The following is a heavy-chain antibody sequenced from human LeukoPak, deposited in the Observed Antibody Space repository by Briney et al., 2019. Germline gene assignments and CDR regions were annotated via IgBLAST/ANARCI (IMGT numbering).Heavy chain of an antibody. D-gene: IGHD5-18*01. CDR2: IYYSGST. Sequence: SQTLSLTCTVSGGSISSGGYYWSWIRQHLGKGLEWIGYIYYSGSTYYNPSLKSRVTISVDTSKNQFSLKLRSVTAADTAVYYCARDGTLPTSTAMVAFDIWGQGTMVTVSS. CDR1: GGSISSGGYY. CDR3: ARDGTLPTSTAMVAFDI. J-gene: IGHJ3*02. V-gene: IGHV4-31*03.